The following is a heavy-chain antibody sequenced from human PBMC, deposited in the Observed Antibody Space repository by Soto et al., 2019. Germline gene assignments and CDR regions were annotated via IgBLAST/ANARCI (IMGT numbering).Heavy chain of an antibody. CDR3: ARARQRAAHGMDV. D-gene: IGHD6-13*01. V-gene: IGHV1-69*01. CDR1: SDTFNNYA. Sequence: QVQLVQSGAEVKMPGSSVKVSCRASSDTFNNYAISWVRQAPGLGLEWMGGIIPVFGTTNYAQKFQGRVTLTADESTTTAYLELSSLRSKDTAVYYCARARQRAAHGMDVWGQGTTVTVSS. CDR2: IIPVFGTT. J-gene: IGHJ6*02.